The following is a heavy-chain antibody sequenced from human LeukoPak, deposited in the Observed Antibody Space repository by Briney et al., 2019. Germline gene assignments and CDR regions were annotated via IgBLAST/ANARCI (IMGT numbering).Heavy chain of an antibody. J-gene: IGHJ6*03. CDR3: ARVLEYYDSSGYYSHYYRYMDV. CDR1: GGSISSNSYY. D-gene: IGHD3-22*01. V-gene: IGHV4-39*07. Sequence: SETLSLTCTVSGGSISSNSYYWGWIRQPPGKGLEWIGSIHHGGSAHYNPSLKSRVTISVDTSQKQFSLKLSSVTAADTAVYYCARVLEYYDSSGYYSHYYRYMDVWGKGTTVTVSS. CDR2: IHHGGSA.